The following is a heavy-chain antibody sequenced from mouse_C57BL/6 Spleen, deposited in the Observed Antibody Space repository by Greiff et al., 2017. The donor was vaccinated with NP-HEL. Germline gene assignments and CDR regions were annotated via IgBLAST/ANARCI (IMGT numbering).Heavy chain of an antibody. CDR2: INPSTGGT. CDR3: ARLGFDD. V-gene: IGHV1-42*01. Sequence: EVQLQQSGPELVKPGASVKISCKASGYSFTGYYMNWVKQSPEKSLEWIGEINPSTGGTTYNQKFKAKATLTVDKSSSTAYMQLKSLTSEDSAVYYCARLGFDDWGKGTTLTVSS. CDR1: GYSFTGYY. J-gene: IGHJ2*01.